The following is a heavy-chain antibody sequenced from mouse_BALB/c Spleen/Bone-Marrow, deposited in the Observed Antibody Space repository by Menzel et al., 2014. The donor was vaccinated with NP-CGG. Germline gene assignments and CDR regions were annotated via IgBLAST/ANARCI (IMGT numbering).Heavy chain of an antibody. V-gene: IGHV3-2*02. CDR1: GYSITSDYA. CDR3: ARDDYYSGSYFDY. Sequence: EVKLVESGPGLVKPSESLSLTCTVTGYSITSDYAWNWIRQFPGKKLEWMGFIGYSGSTSYNPSLSSRISVTRDTSKNQFFLHLNSVTTEDTATYYCARDDYYSGSYFDYLGQRTTLTVSS. CDR2: IGYSGST. J-gene: IGHJ2*01. D-gene: IGHD1-1*01.